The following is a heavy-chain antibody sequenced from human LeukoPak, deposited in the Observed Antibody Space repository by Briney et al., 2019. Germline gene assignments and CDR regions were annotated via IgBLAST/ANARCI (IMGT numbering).Heavy chain of an antibody. V-gene: IGHV4-39*01. CDR3: ARRRAFTIFGVVKVYYFDY. CDR2: IYYSGST. Sequence: GSLRLSCAASGFTVSSNYMSWVRQPPGKGLEWIGSIYYSGSTYYNPSLKSRVTISVDTSKNQFSLKLSSVTAADTAVYYCARRRAFTIFGVVKVYYFDYWGQGTLVTVSS. J-gene: IGHJ4*02. D-gene: IGHD3-3*01. CDR1: GFTVSSNY.